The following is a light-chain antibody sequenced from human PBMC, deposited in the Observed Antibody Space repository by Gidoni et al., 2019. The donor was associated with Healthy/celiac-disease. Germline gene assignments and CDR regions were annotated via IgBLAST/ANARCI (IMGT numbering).Light chain of an antibody. CDR2: AAS. V-gene: IGKV1-39*01. CDR3: QQSYSTPRVT. Sequence: DTQMTQPHSSLPPSVGDRVTITCRASQSISSYLNWYQQKPGKAPKLLIYAASSLQSGVPSRFSGSGSGTDFTLTISSLQPEDFATYYCQQSYSTPRVTFGQGTKLEIK. J-gene: IGKJ2*01. CDR1: QSISSY.